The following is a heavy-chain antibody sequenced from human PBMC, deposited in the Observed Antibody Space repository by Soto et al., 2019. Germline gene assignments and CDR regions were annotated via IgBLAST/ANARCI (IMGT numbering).Heavy chain of an antibody. CDR2: IIPILGIA. CDR1: GGTFSSYT. V-gene: IGHV1-69*04. CDR3: AREVVPAAIVYYYYYMDV. J-gene: IGHJ6*03. D-gene: IGHD2-2*01. Sequence: SVKVSCKASGGTFSSYTISWVRQAPGQGLEWMGRIIPILGIANYAQKFQGRVTITADKSTSTAYMELSSLRSEDTAVYYCAREVVPAAIVYYYYYMDVWGKGTTVTVS.